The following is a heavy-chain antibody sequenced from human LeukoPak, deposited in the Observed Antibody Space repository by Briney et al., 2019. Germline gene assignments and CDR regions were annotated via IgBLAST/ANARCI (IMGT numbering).Heavy chain of an antibody. D-gene: IGHD3-22*01. Sequence: HSGGSLRLSCAASGFTFSSYWMSWVRQAPGKGLEWVANIKQDGSEKYYVDSVKGRFTISRDNAKNSLYLQMSGLRAEDTAMYYCVRVNTYYYDSSPSWGQGTLVTVSS. J-gene: IGHJ4*02. CDR1: GFTFSSYW. CDR2: IKQDGSEK. V-gene: IGHV3-7*01. CDR3: VRVNTYYYDSSPS.